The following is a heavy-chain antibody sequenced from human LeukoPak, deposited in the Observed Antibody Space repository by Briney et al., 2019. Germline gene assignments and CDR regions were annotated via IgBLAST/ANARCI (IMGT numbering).Heavy chain of an antibody. Sequence: SETLSLTCGVSGGSFSGYQWTWIRQSPGKGMEWIGQIDHSGTTNYDPSLKSRLTMSVDTSKNQFSLKLTSVTAADTAVYYCARGAYTGSWYYYWGQGALVTVSS. V-gene: IGHV4-34*01. CDR2: IDHSGTT. CDR3: ARGAYTGSWYYY. D-gene: IGHD6-13*01. CDR1: GGSFSGYQ. J-gene: IGHJ4*02.